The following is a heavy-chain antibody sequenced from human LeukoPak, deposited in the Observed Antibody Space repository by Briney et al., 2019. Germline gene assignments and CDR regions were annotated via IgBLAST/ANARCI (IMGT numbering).Heavy chain of an antibody. CDR1: GFTFSSYA. D-gene: IGHD5-12*01. CDR3: AKDRARVVATTFDY. V-gene: IGHV3-23*01. Sequence: GGSLRLSCAASGFTFSSYAMSWVRQAPGKGLEWVSAISGSGGSTYYADSVKGRFTISRDNSKNTLYLQMSSLRAEDTAVYYCAKDRARVVATTFDYWGQGTLVTVSS. CDR2: ISGSGGST. J-gene: IGHJ4*02.